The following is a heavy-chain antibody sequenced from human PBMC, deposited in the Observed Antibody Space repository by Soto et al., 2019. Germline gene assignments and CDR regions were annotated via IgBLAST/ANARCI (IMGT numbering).Heavy chain of an antibody. J-gene: IGHJ3*02. Sequence: SETLSLTCTVSGDSVSSRGYFWAWLRQPPGKRLEWIGSIYHSGNTYYNPSLKSRVTISLDTSRNQVSLRLISVTAADAAVYYCARRYGKNAFDIWGQGTMVT. D-gene: IGHD5-18*01. CDR1: GDSVSSRGYF. V-gene: IGHV4-39*01. CDR3: ARRYGKNAFDI. CDR2: IYHSGNT.